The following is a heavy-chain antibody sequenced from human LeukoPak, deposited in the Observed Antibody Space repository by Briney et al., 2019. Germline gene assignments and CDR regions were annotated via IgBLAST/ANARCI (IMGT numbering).Heavy chain of an antibody. CDR2: IWYDGSNK. Sequence: PGRSLRLSCAASGFTFSSYGMHRVRQAPGKGLEWVAVIWYDGSNKYYADSVKGRFTISRDNSKNTLYLQMNSLRAEDTAVYYCAKDEGSSSSLDAFDIWGQGTMVTVSS. J-gene: IGHJ3*02. CDR1: GFTFSSYG. D-gene: IGHD6-6*01. V-gene: IGHV3-33*06. CDR3: AKDEGSSSSLDAFDI.